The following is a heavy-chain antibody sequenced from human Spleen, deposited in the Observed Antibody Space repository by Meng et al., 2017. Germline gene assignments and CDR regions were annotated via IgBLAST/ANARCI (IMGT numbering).Heavy chain of an antibody. V-gene: IGHV3-48*04. Sequence: GESLKISCAASGFFFPNAWMTWVRQAPGKGLEWVSYISSSGSTIYYADSVKGRFTISRDNAKNSLYLQMSGLRAEDTAVYYCARDRPYSSSWSDGFDIWGQGTMVTVSS. D-gene: IGHD6-13*01. CDR3: ARDRPYSSSWSDGFDI. J-gene: IGHJ3*02. CDR2: ISSSGSTI. CDR1: GFFFPNAW.